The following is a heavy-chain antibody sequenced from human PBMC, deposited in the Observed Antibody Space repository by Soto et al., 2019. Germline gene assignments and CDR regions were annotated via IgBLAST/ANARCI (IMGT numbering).Heavy chain of an antibody. J-gene: IGHJ3*02. V-gene: IGHV3-23*01. CDR2: ISADGDRT. CDR3: VKPREVGSVNDAFDI. D-gene: IGHD1-26*01. CDR1: GFTFSNYA. Sequence: EVQLLESGGGLVQPGGSLRLSCAASGFTFSNYAMNWVRQTPLKGLEWVSGISADGDRTYYADSMKGRFTVSRDNYKNALHLQMNSLSADDTSVYYCVKPREVGSVNDAFDIWCKGTMVTVSS.